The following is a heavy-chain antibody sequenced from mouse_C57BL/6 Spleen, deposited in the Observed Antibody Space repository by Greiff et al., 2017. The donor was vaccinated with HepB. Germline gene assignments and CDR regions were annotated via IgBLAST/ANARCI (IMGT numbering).Heavy chain of an antibody. CDR1: GFTFSDYG. V-gene: IGHV5-17*01. CDR3: AMTLITTVVVPTY. Sequence: EVQGVESGGGLVKPGGSLKLSCAASGFTFSDYGMHWVRQAPEKGLEWVAYISSGSSTIYYADTVKGRFTISRDNAKNTLFLQMTSLRSEDTAMYYCAMTLITTVVVPTYWGQGTLVTVSA. D-gene: IGHD1-1*01. CDR2: ISSGSSTI. J-gene: IGHJ3*01.